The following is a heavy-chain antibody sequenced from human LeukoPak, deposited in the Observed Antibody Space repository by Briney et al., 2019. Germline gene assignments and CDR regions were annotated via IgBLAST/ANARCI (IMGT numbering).Heavy chain of an antibody. D-gene: IGHD3-22*01. CDR1: GGSISTYY. CDR2: IYHSGST. V-gene: IGHV4-59*12. CDR3: ARGDYYDSHAFDI. Sequence: PSETLSLTCTVSGGSISTYYWNWIRQPPGKGLEWIGYIYHSGSTNYNPSLQSRVTISVDTSKNQFSLKLSSVTAADTAVYYCARGDYYDSHAFDIWGQGTMVTVSS. J-gene: IGHJ3*02.